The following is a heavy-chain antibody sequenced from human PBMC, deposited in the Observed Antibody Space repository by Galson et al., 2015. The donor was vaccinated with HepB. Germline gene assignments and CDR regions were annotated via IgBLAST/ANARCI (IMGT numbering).Heavy chain of an antibody. Sequence: SVKVSCKASGYTFTSYGISWARQAPGQGLEWMGWISAYNGNTNYAQKLQGRVTITADKSTSTAYMELSSLRSEDTAVYYCARDGDGYMRNAFDIWGQGTMVTVSS. D-gene: IGHD5-24*01. CDR2: ISAYNGNT. V-gene: IGHV1-18*01. CDR3: ARDGDGYMRNAFDI. CDR1: GYTFTSYG. J-gene: IGHJ3*02.